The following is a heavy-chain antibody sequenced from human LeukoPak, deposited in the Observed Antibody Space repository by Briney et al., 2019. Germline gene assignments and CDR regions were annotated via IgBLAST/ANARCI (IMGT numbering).Heavy chain of an antibody. J-gene: IGHJ5*02. CDR2: INHRGST. Sequence: SETLSLTCAVYGGSFSGYYWSWIRQPPGKGLEWIGEINHRGSTNYSPSLKIRVAISVDTSKNQFSLNLGSVTAADTAVYYCARGGSYKYNWFDPWGQGTLVTVSS. V-gene: IGHV4-34*01. CDR1: GGSFSGYY. CDR3: ARGGSYKYNWFDP. D-gene: IGHD1-26*01.